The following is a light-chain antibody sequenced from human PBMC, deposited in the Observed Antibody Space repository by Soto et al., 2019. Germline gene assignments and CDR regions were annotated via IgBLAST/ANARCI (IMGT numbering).Light chain of an antibody. CDR1: QSVSSSY. CDR2: GAS. V-gene: IGKV3-20*01. J-gene: IGKJ5*01. CDR3: QQYGSSRIT. Sequence: EIVLTQSPGTLSLSPGGRATLSCRASQSVSSSYLAWYQQKPGQAPRLLIYGASSRATGIPDRFSGSGSGTDFTLTISRLEPEDFAVYYCQQYGSSRITFGQGTRLEN.